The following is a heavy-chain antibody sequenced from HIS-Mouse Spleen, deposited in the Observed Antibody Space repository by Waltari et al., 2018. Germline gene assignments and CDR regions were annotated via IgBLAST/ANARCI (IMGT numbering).Heavy chain of an antibody. J-gene: IGHJ5*02. CDR2: ISYSGST. V-gene: IGHV4-31*03. D-gene: IGHD3-3*01. CDR3: ARSPYYDFWSGYSDNWFDP. CDR1: GGSISSWGYY. Sequence: QVQLQESGPGLVKPSHTLSLTCTVSGGSISSWGYYWSLIHPPPGKGLEWNWYISYSGSTYYNPSLQSRVTISVDTSKNQFSLKLSSVTAADTAVYYCARSPYYDFWSGYSDNWFDPWGQGTLVTVSS.